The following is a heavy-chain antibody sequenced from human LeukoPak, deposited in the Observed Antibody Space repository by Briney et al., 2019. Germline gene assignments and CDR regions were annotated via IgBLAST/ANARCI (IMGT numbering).Heavy chain of an antibody. CDR3: ARDSSSGYYRSPGVAFDI. CDR1: GGSISSYY. D-gene: IGHD3-22*01. V-gene: IGHV4-59*01. CDR2: IYYSGST. J-gene: IGHJ3*02. Sequence: SETLPLTCTVSGGSISSYYWSWIRQPPGKGLEWIGYIYYSGSTNYNPSLKSRVTISVDTSKNQFSLKLSSVTAADTAVYYCARDSSSGYYRSPGVAFDIWGQGTMVTVSS.